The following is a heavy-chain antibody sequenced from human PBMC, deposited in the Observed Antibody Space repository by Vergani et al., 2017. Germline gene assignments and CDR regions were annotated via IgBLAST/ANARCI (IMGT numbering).Heavy chain of an antibody. Sequence: EVQLVESGGGLVKPGGSLRLSCAASGFTFSNAWMSWVRQAPGKGLEWVGRIKSKTDGGTTNYAAPVKGRFTISRDDSKNTLYLQMNSLKTEDTAVYYCTTSYGPLSFGLDYWGQGTLVTVSS. CDR1: GFTFSNAW. CDR3: TTSYGPLSFGLDY. D-gene: IGHD3-10*01. V-gene: IGHV3-15*01. CDR2: IKSKTDGGTT. J-gene: IGHJ4*02.